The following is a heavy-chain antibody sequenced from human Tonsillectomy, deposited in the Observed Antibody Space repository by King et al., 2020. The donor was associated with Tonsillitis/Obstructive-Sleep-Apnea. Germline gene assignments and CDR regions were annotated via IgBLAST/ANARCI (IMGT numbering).Heavy chain of an antibody. J-gene: IGHJ6*03. CDR3: AKESYSSGYYPSNYYYMDV. D-gene: IGHD3-22*01. Sequence: VQLVESGGGLVQPGGSLRLSCAASGFTFSNYAMTWVRQAPGKGLEWVSVISGSGGGTYYADSVKGRFTISRDNSRNTLYLQMNSLRAEDTAVYYCAKESYSSGYYPSNYYYMDVWGKGTTVTVSS. CDR2: ISGSGGGT. CDR1: GFTFSNYA. V-gene: IGHV3-23*04.